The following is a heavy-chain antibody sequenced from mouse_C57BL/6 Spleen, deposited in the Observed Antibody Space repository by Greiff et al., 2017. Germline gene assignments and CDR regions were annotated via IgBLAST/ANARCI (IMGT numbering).Heavy chain of an antibody. CDR1: GFTFSDFY. J-gene: IGHJ4*01. V-gene: IGHV7-1*01. CDR3: ARGPYAMDY. CDR2: SRNKANDYTT. Sequence: EVNVVESGGGLVQSGRSLRLSCATSGFTFSDFYMEWVRQAPGKGLEWIAASRNKANDYTTEYSASVKGRFIVSRDTSQSILYLQMNALRAEDTAIYYCARGPYAMDYWGQGTSVTVAS.